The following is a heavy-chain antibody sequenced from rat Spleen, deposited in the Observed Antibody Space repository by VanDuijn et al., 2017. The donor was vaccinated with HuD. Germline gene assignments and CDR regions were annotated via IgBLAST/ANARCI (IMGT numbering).Heavy chain of an antibody. CDR3: ARYNSGYYVMDA. CDR1: GYSITSNY. V-gene: IGHV3-1*01. CDR2: ISYSGST. J-gene: IGHJ4*01. D-gene: IGHD4-3*01. Sequence: EVQLQESGPGLVKPSQSLSLTCSVTGYSITSNYWGWIRKFPGNKMEWMGYISYSGSTSYNPSLKSRISITRDKSKNQFFLQLNSVTTEDTAKYYCARYNSGYYVMDAWGQGASVTVSS.